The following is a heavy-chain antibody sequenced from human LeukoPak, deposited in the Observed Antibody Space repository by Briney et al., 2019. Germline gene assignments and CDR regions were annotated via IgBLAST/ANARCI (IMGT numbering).Heavy chain of an antibody. CDR2: ISGSGGST. V-gene: IGHV3-23*01. J-gene: IGHJ4*02. CDR3: AKAAYVHRAYCGGDCYLFDY. CDR1: GFTFSSYG. Sequence: GGSLRLSCAASGFTFSSYGMSWVRQAPGKGLEWVSAISGSGGSTYYADSVKGRFTISRDNSKNTLYLQMNSLRAEDTAVYYCAKAAYVHRAYCGGDCYLFDYWGQGTLVTVSS. D-gene: IGHD2-21*02.